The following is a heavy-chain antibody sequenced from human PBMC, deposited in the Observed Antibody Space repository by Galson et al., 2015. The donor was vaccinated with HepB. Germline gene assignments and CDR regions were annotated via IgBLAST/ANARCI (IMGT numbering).Heavy chain of an antibody. CDR2: IRGRGGNT. CDR1: GVTFSNYS. Sequence: SLRLSCAASGVTFSNYSMSWVHHAPGEGLEWVSAIRGRGGNTYYVASVKGRFTISRDHSKNTLYLQMNSLRAEDTAVYYCAKERTTQYISGWESDYWGQGTLVTVSS. V-gene: IGHV3-23*01. J-gene: IGHJ4*02. D-gene: IGHD6-19*01. CDR3: AKERTTQYISGWESDY.